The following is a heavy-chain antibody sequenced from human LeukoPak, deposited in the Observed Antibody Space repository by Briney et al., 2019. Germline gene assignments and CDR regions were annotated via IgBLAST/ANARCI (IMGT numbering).Heavy chain of an antibody. CDR2: ISSSSSTI. Sequence: PGGSLRLSCAASGFTFSSYSMNWVRQAPGKGLEWVSYISSSSSTIYYADSVKGRFTISRDNAKNSLYLQMNSLRAEDTAVYYCARELVVGQWVVLDPHDAFDIWGQGTMVTVSS. J-gene: IGHJ3*02. D-gene: IGHD6-19*01. CDR3: ARELVVGQWVVLDPHDAFDI. V-gene: IGHV3-48*01. CDR1: GFTFSSYS.